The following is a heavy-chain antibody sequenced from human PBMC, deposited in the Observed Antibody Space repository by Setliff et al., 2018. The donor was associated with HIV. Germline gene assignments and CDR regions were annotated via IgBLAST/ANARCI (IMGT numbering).Heavy chain of an antibody. CDR3: ARGDHRIIAAAGSGWFDP. Sequence: PSETLSLTCTVSGGSIRSHYWSWIRQPPGKGLEWIGYIYYSGSTNYNPSLKSRVTISVDTSKNQFSLKLSSVTAADTAVYYCARGDHRIIAAAGSGWFDPWGQGTLVTVSS. CDR1: GGSIRSHY. J-gene: IGHJ5*02. D-gene: IGHD6-13*01. V-gene: IGHV4-59*11. CDR2: IYYSGST.